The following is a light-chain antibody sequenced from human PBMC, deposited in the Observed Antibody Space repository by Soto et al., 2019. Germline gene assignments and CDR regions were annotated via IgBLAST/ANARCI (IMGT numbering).Light chain of an antibody. CDR1: QGISSF. CDR2: AAS. V-gene: IGKV1-9*01. J-gene: IGKJ2*01. CDR3: QQLNTHPYT. Sequence: DIQLTQSPSLLSAAVGDRVTLTCRASQGISSFLAWYQQKPGKAPKLLISAASTLQSGVPSRLSGSGSGTEFTLTISSLQTEDFATYYCQQLNTHPYTFGQGTKLEIK.